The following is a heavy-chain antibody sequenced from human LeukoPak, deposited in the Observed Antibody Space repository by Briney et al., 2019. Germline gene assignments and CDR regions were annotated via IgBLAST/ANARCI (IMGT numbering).Heavy chain of an antibody. V-gene: IGHV4-30-4*08. D-gene: IGHD1-26*01. CDR3: ARIVGAGDAFDI. CDR2: IYYSGST. CDR1: GGSISSGDYY. Sequence: PQTLSLTCTVSGGSISSGDYYWSWIRQPPGKGLEWIGYIYYSGSTYYNPSLKSRVTISVDTSKNQFSLKLSSVTAADTAVYYCARIVGAGDAFDIWGQGTMVTVSS. J-gene: IGHJ3*02.